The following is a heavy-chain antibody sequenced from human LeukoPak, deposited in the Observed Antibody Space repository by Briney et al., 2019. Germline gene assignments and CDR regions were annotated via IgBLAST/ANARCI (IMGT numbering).Heavy chain of an antibody. Sequence: GGSLRLSCAASGFTFSNAWMSWVRQAPGKGLEWVGRIKSKTDGGTTDYAAPVKGRFTISRDDSKNTLYLQMNSLKTEDTAVYYCTTGPYVTRRGFDYWGQGTLVTVSS. CDR2: IKSKTDGGTT. D-gene: IGHD3-10*01. J-gene: IGHJ4*02. CDR1: GFTFSNAW. V-gene: IGHV3-15*01. CDR3: TTGPYVTRRGFDY.